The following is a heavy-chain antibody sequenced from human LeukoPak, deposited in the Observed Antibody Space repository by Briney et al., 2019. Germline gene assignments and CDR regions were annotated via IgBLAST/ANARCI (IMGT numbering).Heavy chain of an antibody. CDR2: INPNSGGT. CDR3: ARVTGTTGY. CDR1: GYAFTGYY. D-gene: IGHD1-7*01. J-gene: IGHJ4*02. Sequence: ASVKVSCKASGYAFTGYYMHWVRQPPGQGLELMGWINPNSGGTNYAQRFQGRVTMARDTSISTAYMELSALRSDDTAVYSCARVTGTTGYWGQGTLVTVSS. V-gene: IGHV1-2*02.